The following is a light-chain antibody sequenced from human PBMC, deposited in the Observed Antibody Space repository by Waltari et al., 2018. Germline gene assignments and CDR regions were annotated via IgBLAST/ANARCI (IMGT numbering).Light chain of an antibody. Sequence: DLQMTQSPSSLSASVGASVTISCRASQDINNHLAWYQQEPGKVPKLLIYGASTLQPGVPSRFSGSGSGTDFNLTVSSLQPEDVGIYYCQKYDSPPRTFGQGTKVEI. CDR1: QDINNH. CDR2: GAS. J-gene: IGKJ1*01. CDR3: QKYDSPPRT. V-gene: IGKV1-27*01.